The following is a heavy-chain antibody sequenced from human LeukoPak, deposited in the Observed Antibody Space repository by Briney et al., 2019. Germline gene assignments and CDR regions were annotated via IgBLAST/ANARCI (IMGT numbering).Heavy chain of an antibody. CDR2: IYPGDSDT. J-gene: IGHJ4*02. D-gene: IGHD6-13*01. CDR1: GYSFSSHW. Sequence: GESLKISCKGSGYSFSSHWIGWVRQMPGKGLEWMGIIYPGDSDTRYSPSFQGQVTISADKSISTAYLQWSSLKASDTTMYYCASSSGYSSSIDFDFWGQGTLVTVSS. CDR3: ASSSGYSSSIDFDF. V-gene: IGHV5-51*01.